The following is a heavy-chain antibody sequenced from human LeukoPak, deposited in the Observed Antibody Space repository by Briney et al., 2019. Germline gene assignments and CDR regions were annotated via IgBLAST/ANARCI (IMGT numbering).Heavy chain of an antibody. CDR3: APIDSGSYQKEPFDY. CDR2: ISSSSSYI. V-gene: IGHV3-21*01. Sequence: PGGSLRLSCAASGFTFSSYSMNWVRQAPGKGLEWVSSISSSSSYIYYADSVKGRFTISRDNAKNSLYLQMNSLRAEDTAVYYCAPIDSGSYQKEPFDYWGQGTLVTVSS. D-gene: IGHD1-26*01. J-gene: IGHJ4*02. CDR1: GFTFSSYS.